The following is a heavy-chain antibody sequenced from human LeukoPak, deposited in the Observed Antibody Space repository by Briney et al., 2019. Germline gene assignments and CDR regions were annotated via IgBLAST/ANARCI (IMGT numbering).Heavy chain of an antibody. D-gene: IGHD5-12*01. Sequence: SETLSLTCTVSGGSISSSSYYWGWIRQPPGKGLEWIGNIYYSGSTYYNPSLKSRVTISVDTSKNQFSLKLNSVTAADTAVYYCARALGIVAALDYYYMDVWGKGTTVTVSS. CDR3: ARALGIVAALDYYYMDV. V-gene: IGHV4-39*01. CDR2: IYYSGST. J-gene: IGHJ6*03. CDR1: GGSISSSSYY.